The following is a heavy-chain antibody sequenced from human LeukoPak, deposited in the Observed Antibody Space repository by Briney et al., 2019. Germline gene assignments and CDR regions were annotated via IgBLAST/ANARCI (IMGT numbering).Heavy chain of an antibody. CDR2: IYYSGST. CDR1: GGSISINNYY. Sequence: SETLSLTCIVSGGSISINNYYWAWIRQPPGKGLEWIANIYYSGSTHYNPSLKSRVTISIDTSKNQFSLSLTSVTATDTAVYYCARIPSPGWFDPWGQGTLVTVSS. V-gene: IGHV4-39*07. J-gene: IGHJ5*02. CDR3: ARIPSPGWFDP.